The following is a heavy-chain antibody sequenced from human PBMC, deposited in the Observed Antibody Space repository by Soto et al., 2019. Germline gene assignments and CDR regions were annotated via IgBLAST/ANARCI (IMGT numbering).Heavy chain of an antibody. CDR2: VSHEGRNT. Sequence: VQLVESGGGVVQPGRSLRLSCAASGFTFSDYAMHWVRQAPGKGLEWVAVVSHEGRNTHYADSVKGRFTISRDSSNNTVSREMTSLRAEDTAVYYCAKGGRQWLVTSDFNYWGQGALVTVSS. CDR1: GFTFSDYA. D-gene: IGHD6-19*01. V-gene: IGHV3-30*18. J-gene: IGHJ4*02. CDR3: AKGGRQWLVTSDFNY.